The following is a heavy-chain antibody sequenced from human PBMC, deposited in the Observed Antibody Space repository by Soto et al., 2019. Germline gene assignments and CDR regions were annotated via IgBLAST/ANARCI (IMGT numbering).Heavy chain of an antibody. V-gene: IGHV3-23*01. CDR3: APIPRIFLHFDY. CDR2: ISGSGGST. Sequence: PGGSLRLSCTASGFTFSSYAMSWVRQAPGKGLEWVSAISGSGGSTYYADSVKGRFTISRDNSKNTLYLQMNSLRAEDTAVYYCAPIPRIFLHFDYWGQGTLVTVSS. CDR1: GFTFSSYA. J-gene: IGHJ4*02.